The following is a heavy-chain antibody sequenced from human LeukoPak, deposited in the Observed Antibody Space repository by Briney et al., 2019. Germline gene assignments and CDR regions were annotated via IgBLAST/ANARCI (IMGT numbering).Heavy chain of an antibody. V-gene: IGHV4-34*01. CDR3: AKSRTTTILNYYYYYYMDV. CDR1: GRSFSGYY. J-gene: IGHJ6*03. CDR2: INHSGST. D-gene: IGHD2-21*02. Sequence: SETLSLTCAVYGRSFSGYYWSWIRQPPGKGLEWIGEINHSGSTNYNPSLKSRVTISVDTSKNQFSLKLRSVTAADTAVYYCAKSRTTTILNYYYYYYMDVWGKGTTVTISS.